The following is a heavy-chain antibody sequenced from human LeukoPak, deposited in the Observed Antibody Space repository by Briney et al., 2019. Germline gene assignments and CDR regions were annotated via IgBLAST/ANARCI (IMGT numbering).Heavy chain of an antibody. J-gene: IGHJ4*02. CDR2: ISNDERGK. CDR1: GFTFSRYN. Sequence: GGSLRLSCAASGFTFSRYNIHWVRQAPGKGLEWVAFISNDERGKKYADSVKGRFTISRDNSQNTLYLQMNSLRGEDMALYYCAKDSGGGDCYFDSWGQGTLVTVSS. V-gene: IGHV3-30*02. CDR3: AKDSGGGDCYFDS. D-gene: IGHD2-21*02.